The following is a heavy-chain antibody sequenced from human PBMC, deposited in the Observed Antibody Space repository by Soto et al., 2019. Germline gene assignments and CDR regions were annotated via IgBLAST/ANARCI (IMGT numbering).Heavy chain of an antibody. CDR3: ARMDYYDSSGYYTIDY. Sequence: EVQLVESGGGLVKPGGSLRLSCAASGFTFSSYSMNWVRQAPGKGLEWVSSISSSSSYIYYADSVKGRFTISRDNAKNSLYLQMNSLRAEDTAVYYCARMDYYDSSGYYTIDYWGQGTLVTVSS. J-gene: IGHJ4*02. CDR2: ISSSSSYI. CDR1: GFTFSSYS. V-gene: IGHV3-21*01. D-gene: IGHD3-22*01.